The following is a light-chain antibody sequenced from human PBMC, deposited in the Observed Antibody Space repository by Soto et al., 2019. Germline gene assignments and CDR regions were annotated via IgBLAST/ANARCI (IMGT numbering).Light chain of an antibody. CDR1: QSVSSSY. V-gene: IGKV3-20*01. Sequence: EIVLTQSPGTLSLSPGERATLSCRASQSVSSSYLAWYQQKPGQAPRLLIYGASSRATGIPDRFSGSGSGTDFTLTISRLEPEDFAVYYCQQYGSSSFTFGPGTKV. CDR2: GAS. J-gene: IGKJ3*01. CDR3: QQYGSSSFT.